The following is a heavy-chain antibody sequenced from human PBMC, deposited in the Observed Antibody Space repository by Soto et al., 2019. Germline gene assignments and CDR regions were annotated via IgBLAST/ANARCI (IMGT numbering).Heavy chain of an antibody. CDR3: ARTDGYEIEY. CDR2: IYPGDSDT. Sequence: PGESLKISCKGSGYSFVSYWIAWVRQMPGKGLEWMGIIYPGDSDTTYSPSFQGQVTMSVEKSITTVYLQWNSLKASDTAMYYCARTDGYEIEYWGQGTLVTVSS. J-gene: IGHJ4*02. CDR1: GYSFVSYW. D-gene: IGHD5-12*01. V-gene: IGHV5-51*01.